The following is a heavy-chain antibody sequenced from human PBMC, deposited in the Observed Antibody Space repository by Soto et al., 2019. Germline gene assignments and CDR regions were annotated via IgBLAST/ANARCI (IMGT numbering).Heavy chain of an antibody. Sequence: QVQLQQWGAGLLKPSETLSLTCAVYGGSFSGYYWSWIRQPPGKGLEWIGEINHSGSTNYNPSLKSRVTISVDMSKNQFSLKLSSVTAADTAVYYCARRRRYCSGGSCPARFDYWGQGTLVTVSS. V-gene: IGHV4-34*01. CDR2: INHSGST. CDR3: ARRRRYCSGGSCPARFDY. D-gene: IGHD2-15*01. CDR1: GGSFSGYY. J-gene: IGHJ4*02.